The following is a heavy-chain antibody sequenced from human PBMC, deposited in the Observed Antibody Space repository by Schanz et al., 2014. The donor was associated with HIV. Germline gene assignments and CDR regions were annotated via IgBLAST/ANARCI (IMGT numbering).Heavy chain of an antibody. V-gene: IGHV3-23*01. J-gene: IGHJ1*01. D-gene: IGHD6-19*01. CDR2: ISGSGGTT. CDR1: GFTFSMYA. Sequence: VQLSESGGGLVQPGGSLRLSCAASGFTFSMYAMSWVRQAPGKGLEWVSVISGSGGTTYFADSVKGRFTISRDNSKNTLSLQMNGLRAEDTAVYYCAKGGSDWTPGPIWCQHWGQGTLVTVSS. CDR3: AKGGSDWTPGPIWCQH.